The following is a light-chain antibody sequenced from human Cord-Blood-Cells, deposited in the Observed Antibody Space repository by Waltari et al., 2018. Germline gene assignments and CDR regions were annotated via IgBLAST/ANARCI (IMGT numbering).Light chain of an antibody. J-gene: IGLJ2*01. CDR3: SSYTGSSTLV. CDR1: SSDVGGYNY. V-gene: IGLV2-14*01. CDR2: DVS. Sequence: QSALTQPASVSGSPGQSITISCTGTSSDVGGYNYVSWDQQHPGKAPKLMIYDVSKRPSGVANRFPGSKSGNTASLTISGLQAEDEADYYCSSYTGSSTLVFGGGTKLTVL.